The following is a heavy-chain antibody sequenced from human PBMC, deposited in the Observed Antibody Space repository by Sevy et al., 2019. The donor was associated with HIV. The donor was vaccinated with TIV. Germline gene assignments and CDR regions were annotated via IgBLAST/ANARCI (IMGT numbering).Heavy chain of an antibody. CDR1: GFTFSNAW. CDR3: TTIPPITGTTKNEVSFN. CDR2: IKSKTDGGTT. Sequence: GGSLRLSCAASGFTFSNAWMSWVRQAPGKGLEWVGRIKSKTDGGTTDNAAHVKGRFTSNRDDSKNTLYLQMNSLKTEDTDVDYCTTIPPITGTTKNEVSFNWGQGTLVTVSS. V-gene: IGHV3-15*01. D-gene: IGHD1-20*01. J-gene: IGHJ4*02.